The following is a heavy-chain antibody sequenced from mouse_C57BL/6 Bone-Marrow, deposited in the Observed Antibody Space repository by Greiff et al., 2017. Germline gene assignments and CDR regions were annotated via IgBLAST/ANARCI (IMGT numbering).Heavy chain of an antibody. Sequence: EVKLVESGPELVKPGASVKISCKASGYSFTDYNMNWVKQSNGKSLEWIGVINPNYGTTSYNQKFKGKATLTVDQSSSTAYMQLNSLTSEDSAVYCCAKGYGYDYAMDYWGQGTSVTVSS. V-gene: IGHV1-39*01. D-gene: IGHD2-2*01. CDR2: INPNYGTT. CDR1: GYSFTDYN. J-gene: IGHJ4*01. CDR3: AKGYGYDYAMDY.